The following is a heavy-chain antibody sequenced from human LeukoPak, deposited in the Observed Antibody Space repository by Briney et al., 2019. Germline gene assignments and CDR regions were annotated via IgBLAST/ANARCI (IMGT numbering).Heavy chain of an antibody. J-gene: IGHJ5*02. CDR3: AREEEGYCSGGSCHNWFDP. V-gene: IGHV4-59*01. D-gene: IGHD2-15*01. CDR2: IYYSGST. Sequence: SETLSLTCTVSGGSISSYYWSWIRQPPGKGLEWIGYIYYSGSTYYNPSLKSRVTISVDTSKNQFSLKLSSVTAADTAVYYCAREEEGYCSGGSCHNWFDPWGQGTLVTVSS. CDR1: GGSISSYY.